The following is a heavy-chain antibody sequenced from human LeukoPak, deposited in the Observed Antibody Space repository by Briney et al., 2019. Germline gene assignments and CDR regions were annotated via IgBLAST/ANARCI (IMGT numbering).Heavy chain of an antibody. CDR1: GFNFNDYA. J-gene: IGHJ2*01. CDR2: ISWNSGTV. V-gene: IGHV3-9*03. CDR3: AKVSADWYFDL. D-gene: IGHD2-2*01. Sequence: PGRSLRLSCAASGFNFNDYAMHWVRQARGKGLEWVSGISWNSGTVAYADSVKGRFTISRDNSKKSLYLQMNSLRAEDMALYYCAKVSADWYFDLWGRGTLVTVSS.